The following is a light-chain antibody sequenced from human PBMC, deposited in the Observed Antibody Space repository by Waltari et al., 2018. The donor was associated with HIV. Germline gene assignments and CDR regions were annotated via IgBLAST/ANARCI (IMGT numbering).Light chain of an antibody. CDR1: TSNIGNNN. CDR3: ATWDSSLSAVV. Sequence: QSLLTQPPSASAAPGQKLIISCSGSTSNIGNNNVSCYQHLPGTAPKVLIYDNYKRPSGIPDRFSGSKTGTSATLAITGLQTGDEADYYCATWDSSLSAVVFGGGTKVTVL. CDR2: DNY. J-gene: IGLJ2*01. V-gene: IGLV1-51*01.